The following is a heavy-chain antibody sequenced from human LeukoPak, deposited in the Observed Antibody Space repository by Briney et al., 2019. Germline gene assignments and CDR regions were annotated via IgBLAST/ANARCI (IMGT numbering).Heavy chain of an antibody. J-gene: IGHJ6*02. CDR3: ARRAPPYGMDV. D-gene: IGHD6-6*01. V-gene: IGHV3-21*01. CDR2: ISSSSSYI. Sequence: GGSLRLSCAVSGFTFSSYSMNWVRQAPGKGLEWVSSISSSSSYIYYADSVKGRFTISRDNAKNSLYLQMNSLRAEDTAVYYCARRAPPYGMDVWGQGTTVTVSS. CDR1: GFTFSSYS.